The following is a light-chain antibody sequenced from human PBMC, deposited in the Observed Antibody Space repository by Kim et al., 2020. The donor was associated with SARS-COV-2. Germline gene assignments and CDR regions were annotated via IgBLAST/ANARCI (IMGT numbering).Light chain of an antibody. CDR2: GAS. J-gene: IGKJ1*01. V-gene: IGKV3-20*01. CDR1: QSVSSNS. Sequence: EIVLTQSPGTLSLSPGERATLSCRASQSVSSNSLAWYQQKAGQAPRLLIYGASSRATGIPDRFSGSGSGTDFTLTISRLEPEDFAVYYCQQYGSSPRTFGQGTKVDIK. CDR3: QQYGSSPRT.